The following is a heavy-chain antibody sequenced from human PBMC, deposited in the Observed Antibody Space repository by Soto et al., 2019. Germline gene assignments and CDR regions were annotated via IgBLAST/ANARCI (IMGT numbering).Heavy chain of an antibody. CDR1: GFTFSSYA. CDR2: ISGSGGGT. CDR3: AKFGMATTKRSPPYYIDY. D-gene: IGHD1-1*01. J-gene: IGHJ4*02. V-gene: IGHV3-23*01. Sequence: EVQVLESGGGLVQPGGSLRLSCAASGFTFSSYAMSCVRQAPGKGLKWVSSISGSGGGTYYADSVKGRFTFSRDNSKNTLYLQMNSLRAEVTAAYYCAKFGMATTKRSPPYYIDYWGQGALVTVSS.